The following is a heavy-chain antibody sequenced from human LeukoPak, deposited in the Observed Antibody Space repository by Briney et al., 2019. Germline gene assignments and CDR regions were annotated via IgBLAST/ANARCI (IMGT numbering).Heavy chain of an antibody. CDR2: INHSGST. V-gene: IGHV4-34*01. D-gene: IGHD3-3*02. CDR1: GGSFSGYY. CDR3: ASLNSIKDV. J-gene: IGHJ6*02. Sequence: SETLSLTCAVYGGSFSGYYWSWIRQPPGKGLEWIGEINHSGSTNYNPSLKSRVTISVDTSKNQLSLKLSSVTAADTAVYYCASLNSIKDVWGQGTTVTVSS.